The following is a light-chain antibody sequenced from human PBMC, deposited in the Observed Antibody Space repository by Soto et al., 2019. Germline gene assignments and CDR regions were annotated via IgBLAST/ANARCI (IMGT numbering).Light chain of an antibody. CDR1: SSDVGGYDY. V-gene: IGLV2-11*01. J-gene: IGLJ1*01. CDR3: CSYAGSYTHV. Sequence: QSVLTQPRSVSGSPGQSVTISCTGTSSDVGGYDYVSWYQQHPGKAPQLMIYDVSERPSGVPDRFSGSKSGNTASLTISGLQAEDEADYYCCSYAGSYTHVFGTGTKVTVL. CDR2: DVS.